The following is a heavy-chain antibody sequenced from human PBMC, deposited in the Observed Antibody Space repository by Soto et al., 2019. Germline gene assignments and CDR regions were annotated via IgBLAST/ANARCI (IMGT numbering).Heavy chain of an antibody. V-gene: IGHV3-23*01. CDR2: ISADGGAT. Sequence: GGSLRLSCAASGFTFSTYAMTWFRQAPGKGLEWVSAISADGGATFHADSVKGRFTISRDNSRNTLYLQMNSLRVEDTAVYFCTKLVMSASVYWGQGTQVTVSS. CDR3: TKLVMSASVY. D-gene: IGHD2-21*02. J-gene: IGHJ4*02. CDR1: GFTFSTYA.